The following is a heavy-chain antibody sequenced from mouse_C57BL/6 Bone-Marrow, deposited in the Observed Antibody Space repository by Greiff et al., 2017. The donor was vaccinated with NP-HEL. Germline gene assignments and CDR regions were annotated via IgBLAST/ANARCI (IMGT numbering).Heavy chain of an antibody. CDR1: GFSFNTYA. D-gene: IGHD1-1*01. J-gene: IGHJ1*03. Sequence: GGGLVQPKGSLKLSCAASGFSFNTYAMNWVRQAPGKGLEWVARIRSKSNNYATYYADSVKDRFTISRDDSESMLYLQMNNLKTEDTAMYYCVRQGFYYGSSSWYFDVWGTGTTVTVSS. V-gene: IGHV10-1*01. CDR2: IRSKSNNYAT. CDR3: VRQGFYYGSSSWYFDV.